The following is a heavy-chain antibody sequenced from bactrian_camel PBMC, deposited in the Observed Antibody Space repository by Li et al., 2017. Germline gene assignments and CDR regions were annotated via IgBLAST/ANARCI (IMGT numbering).Heavy chain of an antibody. CDR2: LASDGST. V-gene: IGHV3S55*01. CDR1: GFTDGMHC. J-gene: IGHJ6*01. D-gene: IGHD3*01. CDR3: AIGLHLEIMGSWADADFEY. Sequence: HVQLVESGGGSVQTGGSLRLSCAVSGFTDGMHCMGWFRQAPGDEVEGVVALASDGSTWYADSVKGRFTISHDDAKNMLYLDMNSLKPEDTAMYYCAIGLHLEIMGSWADADFEYWGQGTQVTVS.